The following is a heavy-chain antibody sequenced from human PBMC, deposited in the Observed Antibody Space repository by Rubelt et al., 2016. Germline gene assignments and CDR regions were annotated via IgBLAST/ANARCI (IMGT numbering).Heavy chain of an antibody. CDR3: ARVASGAYDRYYFDH. CDR2: ISSSSSHT. V-gene: IGHV3-11*05. CDR1: GFSFSTSW. J-gene: IGHJ4*02. D-gene: IGHD5-12*01. Sequence: VQLVESGGGLVQPGGSLRLSCVASGFSFSTSWMSWVRRAPGKGLEWVSYISSSSSHTNYADSVRGRFTNSRDNPKNSLYLQMNSLRAEDTAVYYCARVASGAYDRYYFDHWGQGALVAVSS.